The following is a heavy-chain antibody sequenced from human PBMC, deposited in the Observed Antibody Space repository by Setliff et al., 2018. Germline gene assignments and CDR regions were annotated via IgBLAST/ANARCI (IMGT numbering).Heavy chain of an antibody. D-gene: IGHD2-21*01. J-gene: IGHJ4*02. Sequence: GSLRLSCAASGFTFSSYEMNWVRQAPGKGLEWVSYISSSGSTIYYADSVKGRFTISRDNAKNSLYLQMNSLRAEDTAVYYCARNIPWTQPIDYWGQGTRVTVSS. CDR3: ARNIPWTQPIDY. CDR1: GFTFSSYE. V-gene: IGHV3-48*03. CDR2: ISSSGSTI.